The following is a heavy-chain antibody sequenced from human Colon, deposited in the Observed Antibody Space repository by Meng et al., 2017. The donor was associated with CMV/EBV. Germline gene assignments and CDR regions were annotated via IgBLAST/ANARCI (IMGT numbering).Heavy chain of an antibody. D-gene: IGHD3-3*01. J-gene: IGHJ4*02. V-gene: IGHV1-2*06. CDR1: GFTFSAYY. CDR2: INPISGGT. Sequence: SCKASGFTFSAYYIHWVRQAPGQGLEWVGRINPISGGTTYAQKFKGRVTLTRDTSISTDYMEVGRLTSDDTAVYFCARELESGGLDYWGQGTLATVSS. CDR3: ARELESGGLDY.